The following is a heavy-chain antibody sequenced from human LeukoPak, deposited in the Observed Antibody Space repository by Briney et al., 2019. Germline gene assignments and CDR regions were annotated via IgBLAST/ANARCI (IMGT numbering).Heavy chain of an antibody. CDR3: ARSITIFGEFYYFDY. CDR2: ISSSSSYI. V-gene: IGHV3-11*06. D-gene: IGHD3-3*01. J-gene: IGHJ4*02. CDR1: GFTFSDYY. Sequence: PGGSLRLSCAASGFTFSDYYMSWIRQAPGKGLEWVSSISSSSSYIYYADSVKGRFTISRDNAKNSLYLQMNSLRAEDTAVYYCARSITIFGEFYYFDYWGQGTLVTVSS.